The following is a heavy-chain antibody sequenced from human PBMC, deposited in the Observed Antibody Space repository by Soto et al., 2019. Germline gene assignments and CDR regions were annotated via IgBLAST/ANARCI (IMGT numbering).Heavy chain of an antibody. CDR2: IIPIFGTA. D-gene: IGHD3-3*01. J-gene: IGHJ5*02. CDR1: GGTFSGYA. Sequence: ASVKVSCKASGGTFSGYAISWLRQSPGQGLEWMGGIIPIFGTANYAQKFQGRVTITADESTSTAYMELSSLRSEDTAVYYCARASIFGVLLGFDPWGQGTLVTVSS. V-gene: IGHV1-69*13. CDR3: ARASIFGVLLGFDP.